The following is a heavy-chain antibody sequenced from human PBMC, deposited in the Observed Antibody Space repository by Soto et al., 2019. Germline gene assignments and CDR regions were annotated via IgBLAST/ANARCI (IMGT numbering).Heavy chain of an antibody. J-gene: IGHJ6*02. V-gene: IGHV3-30-3*01. CDR1: GFTFSSYA. CDR3: ARDPAGEDACGGDCSSNYYYGMDV. CDR2: ISYDGSNK. D-gene: IGHD2-21*02. Sequence: GGSLRLSCAASGFTFSSYAMHWVRQAPGKGLEWVAVISYDGSNKYYADSVKGRFTISRDNSKNTLYLQMNSLRAEDTVVYYCARDPAGEDACGGDCSSNYYYGMDVWGQGTTVTVSS.